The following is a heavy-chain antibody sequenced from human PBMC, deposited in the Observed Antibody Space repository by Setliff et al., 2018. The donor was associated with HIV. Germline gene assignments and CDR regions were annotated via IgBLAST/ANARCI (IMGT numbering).Heavy chain of an antibody. V-gene: IGHV1-2*02. CDR1: GFTFSNYA. D-gene: IGHD3-10*01. Sequence: ASVKVSCKASGFTFSNYAINWVRQAPGQGLEWMGWMNPNSPDTNYAQKFQGRVTMTRDTSISTAYMELTRLKSDDTAVYYCATDRTQTGINMVRGRIVDPARYPLDYWGQGTLVTVSS. CDR2: MNPNSPDT. J-gene: IGHJ4*02. CDR3: ATDRTQTGINMVRGRIVDPARYPLDY.